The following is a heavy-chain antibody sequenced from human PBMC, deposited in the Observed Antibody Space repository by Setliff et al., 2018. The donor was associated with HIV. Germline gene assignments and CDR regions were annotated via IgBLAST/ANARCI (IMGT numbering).Heavy chain of an antibody. V-gene: IGHV4-61*09. J-gene: IGHJ4*02. D-gene: IGHD5-18*01. Sequence: TLSLTCTVSGGSISSGSYYWSWIRQPAGKGLEWIGHIYTSGSTNYNPSLKSRVTISVDTSKNQFSLKLSSVTAADTAVYYCASNAYSYGSLDYWGQGTLVTVSS. CDR1: GGSISSGSYY. CDR2: IYTSGST. CDR3: ASNAYSYGSLDY.